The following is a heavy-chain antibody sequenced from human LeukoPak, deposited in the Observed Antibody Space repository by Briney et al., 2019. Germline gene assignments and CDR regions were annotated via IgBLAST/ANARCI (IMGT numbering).Heavy chain of an antibody. CDR3: TKDSSGAIDY. J-gene: IGHJ4*02. V-gene: IGHV3-30*18. CDR2: MSNDGSYK. D-gene: IGHD6-25*01. Sequence: PGGSLRLSCAASGFTFSSYGMHWVRQAPGKGLEWVSFMSNDGSYKYYADSVKGRFTISRDTSKNTLYLQMNSLRAEDTAVYYCTKDSSGAIDYWGQGTLVTVSS. CDR1: GFTFSSYG.